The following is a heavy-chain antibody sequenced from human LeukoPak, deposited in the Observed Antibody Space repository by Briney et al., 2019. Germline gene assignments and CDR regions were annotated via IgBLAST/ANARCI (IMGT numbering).Heavy chain of an antibody. CDR1: GFTFSSYA. J-gene: IGHJ4*02. D-gene: IGHD6-13*01. CDR3: ARDGSSWSAYYFDY. V-gene: IGHV3-21*01. Sequence: GGSLRLSCVASGFTFSSYAMSWVRQAPGKGLEWVSSISSSSSYIYYADSVKGRFTISRDNAKNSLYLQMNSLRAEDTAVYYCARDGSSWSAYYFDYWGQGTLVTVSS. CDR2: ISSSSSYI.